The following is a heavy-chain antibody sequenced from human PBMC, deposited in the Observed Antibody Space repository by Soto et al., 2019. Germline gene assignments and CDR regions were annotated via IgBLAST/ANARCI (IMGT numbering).Heavy chain of an antibody. J-gene: IGHJ6*02. Sequence: PSETLSLTCTVSGGSISSYYWSWIRQPPGKGLEWIGYIYYSGSTNYNPSLKSRVTISVDTSKNQFSLKLSSVTAADTAVYYCARVSQFGPGYFDWSRPYYYYGMDVWGQGTTVTVSS. D-gene: IGHD3-9*01. CDR3: ARVSQFGPGYFDWSRPYYYYGMDV. V-gene: IGHV4-59*01. CDR1: GGSISSYY. CDR2: IYYSGST.